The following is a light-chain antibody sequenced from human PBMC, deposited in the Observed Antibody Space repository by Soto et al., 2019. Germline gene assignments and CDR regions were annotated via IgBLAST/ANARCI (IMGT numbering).Light chain of an antibody. V-gene: IGKV1-27*01. Sequence: DIQMTQSPSSLSASEGDRVTISCRASQGIRNYVAWYQQRPGKVPKLLIYAASTLQSGVPSRFSGSGSGTDFTLTISSLQPEDVATYYCQKYNSVPSFGGGTKVEIK. CDR1: QGIRNY. CDR2: AAS. CDR3: QKYNSVPS. J-gene: IGKJ4*01.